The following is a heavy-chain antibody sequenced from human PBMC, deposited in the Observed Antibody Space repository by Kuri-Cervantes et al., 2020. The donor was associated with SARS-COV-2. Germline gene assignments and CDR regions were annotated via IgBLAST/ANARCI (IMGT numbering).Heavy chain of an antibody. Sequence: SVKVSCKASGGTFHSNAITWVRQAPGQGLEWMGGFSPVLDTPHYAQKFQGRVTITTDESTTTAFMELSSLKSEDTAVYYCARTIYSRSLDASDLWGQGTLVTVS. D-gene: IGHD6-13*01. V-gene: IGHV1-69*05. CDR1: GGTFHSNA. CDR3: ARTIYSRSLDASDL. CDR2: FSPVLDTP. J-gene: IGHJ3*01.